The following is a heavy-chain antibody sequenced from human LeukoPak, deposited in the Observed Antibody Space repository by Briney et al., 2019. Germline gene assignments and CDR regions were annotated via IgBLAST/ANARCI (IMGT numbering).Heavy chain of an antibody. D-gene: IGHD3-22*01. V-gene: IGHV3-64D*08. CDR2: ISSNGVNT. J-gene: IGHJ1*01. Sequence: GGSLRLSCSASGFTFTNYVMYWVRQAPGKGLECVSGISSNGVNTYYADSVKGRFTISRDNSKNTLYLQMSSLRAEDTAVYYCVKDSYDNTGYEYFQHWGQGTLVTVSS. CDR3: VKDSYDNTGYEYFQH. CDR1: GFTFTNYV.